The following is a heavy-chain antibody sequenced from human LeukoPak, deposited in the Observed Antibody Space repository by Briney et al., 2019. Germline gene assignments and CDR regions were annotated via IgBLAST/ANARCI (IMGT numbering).Heavy chain of an antibody. CDR3: ARAPITSPFYVDY. Sequence: GGSLRLSCTASGFALDEHGMSWVRQVPGKGLEWVSGINWSGGSTGYADPLRGRFTISRDNAKNSLYLQMDSLRAEDTALYYCARAPITSPFYVDYWGQGTLVTVSS. J-gene: IGHJ4*02. CDR2: INWSGGST. V-gene: IGHV3-20*04. D-gene: IGHD2-2*01. CDR1: GFALDEHG.